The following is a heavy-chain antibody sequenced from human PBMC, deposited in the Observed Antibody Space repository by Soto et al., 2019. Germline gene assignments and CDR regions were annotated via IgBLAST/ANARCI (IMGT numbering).Heavy chain of an antibody. V-gene: IGHV4-31*03. CDR3: AREGYHYNGMDV. CDR1: GDSINSGAYY. Sequence: QVQLQESGSGLVKPSQTLSLTCTVSGDSINSGAYYWSWIRQHPGEGLEWIGNIYYTGTTSYRPSHTTRVTMSLDTSKNQFSLNLCFVTAADTAIYYCAREGYHYNGMDVWGQGTTVTVSS. J-gene: IGHJ6*02. CDR2: IYYTGTT.